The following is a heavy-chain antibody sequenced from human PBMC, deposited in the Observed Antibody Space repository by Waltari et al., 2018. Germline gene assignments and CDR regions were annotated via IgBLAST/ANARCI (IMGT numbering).Heavy chain of an antibody. Sequence: QVQLVQSGAEVKKPGASVKVSCKASGYTFTGYYMHWVRQAPGQGLEWMGRVNPNSGGTNYAQKFQGRVTMTRDTSISTAYRELSRLRSDDTAVYYCARLKNGLFWYFDLWGRGTLVTVSS. J-gene: IGHJ2*01. CDR3: ARLKNGLFWYFDL. CDR2: VNPNSGGT. CDR1: GYTFTGYY. D-gene: IGHD2-8*01. V-gene: IGHV1-2*06.